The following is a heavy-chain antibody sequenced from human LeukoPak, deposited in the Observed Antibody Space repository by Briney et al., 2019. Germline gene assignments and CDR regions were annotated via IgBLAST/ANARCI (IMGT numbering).Heavy chain of an antibody. J-gene: IGHJ6*03. CDR3: ARDNALRYYDSSYYYYYYMDV. Sequence: PGGSLRLSCAVSGFTFKLYWMHWVRQAPGKGPVWVSRINDDGSDTTYADSVKGRFTISRDNAKNTLYLQMNSLRAEDTAVYYCARDNALRYYDSSYYYYYYMDVWGKGTTVTVSS. CDR2: INDDGSDT. CDR1: GFTFKLYW. V-gene: IGHV3-74*01. D-gene: IGHD3-22*01.